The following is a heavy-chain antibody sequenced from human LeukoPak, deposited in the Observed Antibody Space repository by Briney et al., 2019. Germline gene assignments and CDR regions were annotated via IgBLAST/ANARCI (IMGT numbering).Heavy chain of an antibody. J-gene: IGHJ4*02. D-gene: IGHD5-18*01. V-gene: IGHV3-7*01. CDR2: IKQDGSEK. CDR1: GFTFSSYW. Sequence: TGGSLRLSCAASGFTFSSYWMSWVRQAPGKGLEWVANIKQDGSEKYYVDSVKGRFTISRDNAKNSLYLQMNSLRAEDTAVYYCARDFGDTAMVFEGWGQGTLVTVSS. CDR3: ARDFGDTAMVFEG.